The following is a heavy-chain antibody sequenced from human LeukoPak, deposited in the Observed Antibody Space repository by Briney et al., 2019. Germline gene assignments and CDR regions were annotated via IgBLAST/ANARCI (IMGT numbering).Heavy chain of an antibody. V-gene: IGHV4-4*02. CDR2: IYHSGST. D-gene: IGHD3-10*01. Sequence: PSETLSLTCAVSGGSISSSNWWSWVRPPPGKGLEWIGEIYHSGSTNYNPSLKSRVTISVDKSKNQFSLKLSSVTAADTAVYYCARDLGVRGKIAYWGQGTLVTVSS. CDR1: GGSISSSNW. J-gene: IGHJ4*02. CDR3: ARDLGVRGKIAY.